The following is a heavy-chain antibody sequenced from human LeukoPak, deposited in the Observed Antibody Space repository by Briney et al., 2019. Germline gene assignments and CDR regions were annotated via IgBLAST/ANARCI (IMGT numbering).Heavy chain of an antibody. J-gene: IGHJ6*03. Sequence: GGSLRLSCTASRFTFSDYYMGWIRQAPGKGLEWVSYISNRGNNIYYADSVKGRFTISRDNAKNSLYLQMNSLRAEDTAVYYCGRYGLGYYYMDVRGKGTTVTVSS. D-gene: IGHD6-19*01. CDR1: RFTFSDYY. CDR2: ISNRGNNI. CDR3: GRYGLGYYYMDV. V-gene: IGHV3-11*04.